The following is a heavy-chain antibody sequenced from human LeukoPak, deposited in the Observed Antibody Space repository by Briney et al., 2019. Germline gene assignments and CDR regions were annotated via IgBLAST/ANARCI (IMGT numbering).Heavy chain of an antibody. D-gene: IGHD3-22*01. CDR1: GGSFSGYY. Sequence: PSETLSLTCAVYGGSFSGYYWSWIRQPPGKGLEWIGYIYYSGSTNYNPSLKSRVTISVDTSKNQFSLKLSSVTAADTAVYYCARGNYYDSTTYYRAFDIWGQGTMVTVSS. CDR3: ARGNYYDSTTYYRAFDI. V-gene: IGHV4-59*01. CDR2: IYYSGST. J-gene: IGHJ3*02.